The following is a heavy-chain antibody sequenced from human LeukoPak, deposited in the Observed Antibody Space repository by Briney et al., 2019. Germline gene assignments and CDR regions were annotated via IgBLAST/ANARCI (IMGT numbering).Heavy chain of an antibody. Sequence: PSETLSLTCTVSGGSISSHYWSWIRQPPGKGQEWIGYIYYSGSTNYNPSLKSRVTISVDTSKNQFSLKLSSVTAADTAVYYGARGYDYYYYYMDVWGKGTTVTVSS. CDR3: ARGYDYYYYYMDV. V-gene: IGHV4-59*11. D-gene: IGHD1-1*01. J-gene: IGHJ6*03. CDR2: IYYSGST. CDR1: GGSISSHY.